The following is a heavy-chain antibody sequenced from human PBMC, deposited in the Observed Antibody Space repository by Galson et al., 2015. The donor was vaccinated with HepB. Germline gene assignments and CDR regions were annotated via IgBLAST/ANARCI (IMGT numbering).Heavy chain of an antibody. CDR2: ISYDGSNK. Sequence: SLRLSCAASGFTFSSYAMHWVRQAPGKGLEWVAVISYDGSNKYYADSVKGRFTISRDNSKNTLYLQMNSLRAEDTAVYYCARDWDLGVPAARSLGMDVWGQGTTVTVSS. CDR1: GFTFSSYA. D-gene: IGHD2-2*01. CDR3: ARDWDLGVPAARSLGMDV. V-gene: IGHV3-30*04. J-gene: IGHJ6*02.